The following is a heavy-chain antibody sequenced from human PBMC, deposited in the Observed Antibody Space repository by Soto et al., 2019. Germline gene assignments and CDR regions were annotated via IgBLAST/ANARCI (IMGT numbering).Heavy chain of an antibody. J-gene: IGHJ6*02. CDR3: AATYYDFWSGYNKGAYYYYGMDV. CDR2: IYYSGST. V-gene: IGHV4-61*01. Sequence: SESLSLTRPVYGGYLISGSYYWSWIRQPPGKGLEWIGYIYYSGSTNYNPSHKSRVTISVDTSKNQCSLKLSSVTAADTAVYYCAATYYDFWSGYNKGAYYYYGMDVWGQGTTVTV. D-gene: IGHD3-3*01. CDR1: GGYLISGSYY.